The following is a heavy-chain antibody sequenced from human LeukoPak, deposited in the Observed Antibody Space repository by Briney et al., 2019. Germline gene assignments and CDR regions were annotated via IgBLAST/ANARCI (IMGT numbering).Heavy chain of an antibody. CDR2: IYSGGST. V-gene: IGHV3-66*02. CDR3: ARVLSYNWKPGWAFDI. D-gene: IGHD1-1*01. CDR1: GFTASSNY. J-gene: IGHJ3*02. Sequence: GGSLRLSCAASGFTASSNYMSWVSQAPGEGLEWVSAIYSGGSTYYADSVKGRFTISRDNSKNTLYLQMNSLRAEDTAVYYCARVLSYNWKPGWAFDIGGQGTMVTVSS.